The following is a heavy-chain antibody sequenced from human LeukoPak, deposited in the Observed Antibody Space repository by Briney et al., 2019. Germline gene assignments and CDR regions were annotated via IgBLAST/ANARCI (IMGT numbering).Heavy chain of an antibody. D-gene: IGHD2-2*01. CDR3: ARATIVVVPAAQGPFDY. CDR2: IYYSGST. V-gene: IGHV4-39*07. CDR1: GGSISSSSYY. J-gene: IGHJ4*02. Sequence: SETLSLTCTVSGGSISSSSYYWGWIRQPPGKGLEWIGSIYYSGSTYYNPSLKSRVTISVDTSKNQFSLKLSSVTAADTAVYYCARATIVVVPAAQGPFDYWGQGTLVTVSS.